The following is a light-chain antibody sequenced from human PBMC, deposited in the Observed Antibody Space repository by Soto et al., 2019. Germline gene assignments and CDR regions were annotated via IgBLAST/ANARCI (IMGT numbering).Light chain of an antibody. J-gene: IGKJ1*01. CDR2: LGS. CDR3: MQALQTPT. Sequence: DIVMTQSPLSLPVTPGEPASISCRSSQSLLHSNGYNYLDWYLQKPGQSPQLLIYLGSNRAAGVPDRFSGSGSGTYFTLKISRVEAEDVGVYYCMQALQTPTFGQGTKVEIK. V-gene: IGKV2-28*01. CDR1: QSLLHSNGYNY.